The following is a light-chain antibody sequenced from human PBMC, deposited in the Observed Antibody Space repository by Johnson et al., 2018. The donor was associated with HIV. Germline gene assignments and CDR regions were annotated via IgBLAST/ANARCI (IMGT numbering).Light chain of an antibody. V-gene: IGLV1-51*01. CDR3: GTWDSSLSAGEV. CDR2: DNN. Sequence: QSVLTQPPSVSAAPGQKVTISCSGSSSNIGNNYVSWYQQLPETAPKLLIYDNNKRPSGIPDRFSGSKSGTSATLGITGLQTGDEADYYCGTWDSSLSAGEVFGTGTKVTVL. J-gene: IGLJ1*01. CDR1: SSNIGNNY.